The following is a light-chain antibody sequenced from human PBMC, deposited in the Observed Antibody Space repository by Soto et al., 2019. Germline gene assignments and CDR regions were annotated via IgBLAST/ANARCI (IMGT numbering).Light chain of an antibody. CDR2: AAS. J-gene: IGKJ4*01. V-gene: IGKV1D-12*01. Sequence: DIQMTQSPSSVSASVGDRVTITCRASQGISSGSACYPQKPGKAPKLLIYAASSLQSGVPSRVSGSGSGTDFTLTISSLQTVDFATYYCQQANSFPLTFGGGTKVDIK. CDR3: QQANSFPLT. CDR1: QGISSG.